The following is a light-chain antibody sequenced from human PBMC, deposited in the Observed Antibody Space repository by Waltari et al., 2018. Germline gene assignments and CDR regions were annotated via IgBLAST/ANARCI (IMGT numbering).Light chain of an antibody. Sequence: EIVLTQSPVTLSLSPGERATLSCRASQSVSRYLAWYQQKPGQAPRLLIYVTFSRASGIPARFSGSGSGTDFTLTISSLEPEDFAVYYCLHRSNWPPLFTFGPGTKVDIK. CDR3: LHRSNWPPLFT. V-gene: IGKV3-11*01. CDR1: QSVSRY. CDR2: VTF. J-gene: IGKJ3*01.